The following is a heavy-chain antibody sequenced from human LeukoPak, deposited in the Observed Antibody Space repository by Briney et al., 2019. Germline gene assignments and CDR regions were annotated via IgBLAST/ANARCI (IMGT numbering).Heavy chain of an antibody. J-gene: IGHJ5*02. Sequence: ASVKVSCKASGYTFTGYYMHWVRQAPGQGLEWMGWINPNSGGTNYAQKFQGRVTMTRDTSISTAYMELSRLRSDDKAVYYCANEPTQANWFDPWGQGTLVTVSS. CDR3: ANEPTQANWFDP. CDR2: INPNSGGT. V-gene: IGHV1-2*02. D-gene: IGHD4-11*01. CDR1: GYTFTGYY.